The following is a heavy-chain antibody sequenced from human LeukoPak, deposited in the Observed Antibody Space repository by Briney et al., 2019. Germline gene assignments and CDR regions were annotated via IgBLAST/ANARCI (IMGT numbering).Heavy chain of an antibody. CDR1: GYTFNNYW. J-gene: IGHJ4*02. D-gene: IGHD1-26*01. CDR3: VRRGLQSGTYPAY. Sequence: PGESLKISCKGSGYTFNNYWIGWVRQMPGKGMEWMGMLYPDGSATTYHPSLQGRVTISADKSVTTAYLEWNSLEASDTAMYYCVRRGLQSGTYPAYWGPGTLVTVSS. CDR2: LYPDGSAT. V-gene: IGHV5-51*01.